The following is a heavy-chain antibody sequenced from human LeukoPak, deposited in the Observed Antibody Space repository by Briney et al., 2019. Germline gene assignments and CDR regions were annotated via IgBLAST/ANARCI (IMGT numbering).Heavy chain of an antibody. J-gene: IGHJ4*02. Sequence: GGSLRLSCAASGFTFSSYWMHWVRQAPGKGLVWASRIDSDGSSISYADSVKGRFTISRDNAKNTLYLQMNSLRAEDTAVYYCARDLDGIDYWGQGTLVTVSS. CDR2: IDSDGSSI. D-gene: IGHD3-3*01. CDR1: GFTFSSYW. V-gene: IGHV3-74*01. CDR3: ARDLDGIDY.